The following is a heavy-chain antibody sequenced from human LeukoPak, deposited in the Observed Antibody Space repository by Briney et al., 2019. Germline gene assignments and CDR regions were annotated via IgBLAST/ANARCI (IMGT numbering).Heavy chain of an antibody. CDR1: GFTFSSYW. D-gene: IGHD2-2*01. CDR2: IKQDGSEK. J-gene: IGHJ4*02. V-gene: IGHV3-7*05. CDR3: ARDCSNSICYADY. Sequence: AGGSLRLSCAASGFTFSSYWMTWVRQAPGKGLEWVAFIKQDGSEKYYADSVKGRFTISRDNAKNSVYMQVNSLRAEDTAVYYCARDCSNSICYADYWGQGTLVTVSS.